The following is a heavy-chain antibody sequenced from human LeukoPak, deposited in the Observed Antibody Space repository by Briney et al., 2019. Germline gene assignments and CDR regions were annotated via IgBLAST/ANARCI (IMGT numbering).Heavy chain of an antibody. Sequence: ASVKVSCKPSGYTFTGYYMHWVRQAPGQGLEWMGWINPNSGGTNYAQKFQGWVTMTRDTSISTAYMELSRLRSNDTAVYYCARDPRYCSSTSCYNYYYGMDVWGQGTTVTVSS. CDR2: INPNSGGT. CDR1: GYTFTGYY. CDR3: ARDPRYCSSTSCYNYYYGMDV. V-gene: IGHV1-2*04. D-gene: IGHD2-2*02. J-gene: IGHJ6*02.